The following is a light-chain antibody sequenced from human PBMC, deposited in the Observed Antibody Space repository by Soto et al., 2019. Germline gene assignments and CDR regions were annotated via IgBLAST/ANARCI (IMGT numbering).Light chain of an antibody. CDR2: EAS. J-gene: IGKJ1*01. Sequence: DIQMTQSPSTLSASVGDRVTITCRASQSISSWLAWYQQKPGKAPKLLIYEASSAEIGVPPRFSGSGFGTDFTITISSLQPDDFATYYCQHYKESSTFGQGTRLEIK. CDR1: QSISSW. V-gene: IGKV1-5*03. CDR3: QHYKESST.